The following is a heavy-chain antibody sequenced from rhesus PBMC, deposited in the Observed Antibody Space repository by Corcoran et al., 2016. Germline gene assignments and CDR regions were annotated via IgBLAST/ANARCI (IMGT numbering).Heavy chain of an antibody. V-gene: IGHV4-165*02. J-gene: IGHJ5-1*01. D-gene: IGHD3-34*01. CDR1: GSSSSSKS. Sequence: QVQLQESGPGLVKPSETLSLTCAVSGSSSSSKSWSWIRQTPGKGLEWIGYISGSRGNTYYKPSLKSRVTISRDTSKNQFSLNLSSVTAADTAIYYCARTGGGWGDYEIDVWGPGVLVTVSS. CDR2: ISGSRGNT. CDR3: ARTGGGWGDYEIDV.